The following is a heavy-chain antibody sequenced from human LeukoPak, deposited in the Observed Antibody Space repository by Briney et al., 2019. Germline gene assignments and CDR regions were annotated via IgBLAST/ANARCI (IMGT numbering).Heavy chain of an antibody. J-gene: IGHJ4*02. CDR1: GFTFSSYG. CDR3: AKEVTMVRGVIGLFDY. V-gene: IGHV3-23*01. CDR2: ISGSGGST. Sequence: GGSLRLSCAASGFTFSSYGMSWVRQAPGKGLEWVSAISGSGGSTYYADSVKGRFTISRDNSKNTLYLQMNSLRAEDTAVYYCAKEVTMVRGVIGLFDYWGQGTLVTVSS. D-gene: IGHD3-10*01.